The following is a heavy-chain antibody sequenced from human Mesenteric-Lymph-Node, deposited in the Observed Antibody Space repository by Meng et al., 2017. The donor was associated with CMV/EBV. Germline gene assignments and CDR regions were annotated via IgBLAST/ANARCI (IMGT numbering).Heavy chain of an antibody. CDR1: SGSYY. J-gene: IGHJ4*02. D-gene: IGHD2-2*01. Sequence: SGSYYWSWIRQPPGKGLEWIGYFYDSGSTNYNSSLKSRVSISVDTSKNQFSLKLSSVTAADTAVYYCASTLGYCSNTRCFPHYFDYWGQGTLVTVSS. CDR2: FYDSGST. V-gene: IGHV4-61*01. CDR3: ASTLGYCSNTRCFPHYFDY.